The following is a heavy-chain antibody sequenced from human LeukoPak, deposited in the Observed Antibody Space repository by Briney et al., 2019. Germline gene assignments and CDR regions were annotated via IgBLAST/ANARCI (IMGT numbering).Heavy chain of an antibody. CDR2: ISSSSSYI. CDR1: GFTFSSYS. Sequence: GGSLRLSCAASGFTFSSYSMNWVRQAPGKGLEWVSSISSSSSYIYYADSVKGRFTISRDNAKNSLYLQMNSLRAEDTAVYYCARAPAGLLRGLGAFDIWGQGTMVTVSS. J-gene: IGHJ3*02. CDR3: ARAPAGLLRGLGAFDI. V-gene: IGHV3-21*01. D-gene: IGHD3-22*01.